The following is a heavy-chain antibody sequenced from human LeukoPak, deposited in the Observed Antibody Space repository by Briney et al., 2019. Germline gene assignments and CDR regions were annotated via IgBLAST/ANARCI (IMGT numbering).Heavy chain of an antibody. CDR2: INHSGST. Sequence: SETLSLTCAVYGGSFSGYYWSWIRQPPGKGLEWIGEINHSGSTNYNPSLKSRVTISVDTSKNQFSLKLSSVTAADTAVYYCGRDTYSSSSILWGEEPLVTVSS. J-gene: IGHJ4*02. V-gene: IGHV4-34*01. CDR1: GGSFSGYY. D-gene: IGHD6-6*01. CDR3: GRDTYSSSSIL.